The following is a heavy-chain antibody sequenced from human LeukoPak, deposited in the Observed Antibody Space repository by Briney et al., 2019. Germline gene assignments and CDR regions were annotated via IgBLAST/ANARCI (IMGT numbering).Heavy chain of an antibody. D-gene: IGHD6-13*01. CDR1: GYTFTGYY. CDR3: ARVLRGIAAAGTRWFDP. Sequence: GASVKVSCKASGYTFTGYYMHWVRQAPGQGLEWMGWINPNSGGTNYAQKFQGRVAMTRDTSISTAYMELSRLRSDDTAVYYCARVLRGIAAAGTRWFDPWGQGTLVTVSS. V-gene: IGHV1-2*02. CDR2: INPNSGGT. J-gene: IGHJ5*02.